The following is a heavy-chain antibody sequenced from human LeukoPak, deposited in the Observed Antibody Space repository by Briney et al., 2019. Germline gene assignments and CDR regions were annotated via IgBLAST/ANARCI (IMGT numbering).Heavy chain of an antibody. Sequence: ASVKVSCKASGYTFTSFDINWVRQATGQGLEWMGWMNPNSGNTGSAQKFQGRVTMTRNTSISTAFMELSSLRSEDTAVYYCARKYSSGWKLSVFQHWGQGTLVTVSS. CDR1: GYTFTSFD. J-gene: IGHJ1*01. V-gene: IGHV1-8*01. D-gene: IGHD6-19*01. CDR3: ARKYSSGWKLSVFQH. CDR2: MNPNSGNT.